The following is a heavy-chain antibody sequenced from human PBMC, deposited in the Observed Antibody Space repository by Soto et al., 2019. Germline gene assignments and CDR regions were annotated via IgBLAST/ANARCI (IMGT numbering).Heavy chain of an antibody. CDR2: ILVGGSP. D-gene: IGHD1-1*01. CDR3: AKATATSGGAFEI. CDR1: GFICSSYD. V-gene: IGHV3-23*01. J-gene: IGHJ3*02. Sequence: PWGSLRLSCAVSGFICSSYDMSWVRQAPGKGLEWVSTILVGGSPHYEDSVKGRFTISRDTSKNTVYLQMNSLTAGGTAVYYCAKATATSGGAFEIYGQGAMVTVSS.